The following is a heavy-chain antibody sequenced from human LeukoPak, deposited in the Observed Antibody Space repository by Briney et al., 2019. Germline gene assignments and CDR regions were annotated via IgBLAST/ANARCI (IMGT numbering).Heavy chain of an antibody. CDR1: GYTFTSYD. CDR3: ARGPSSSSTSDY. Sequence: ASVEVSCKASGYTFTSYDINWVRQATGQGLEWMGWMNPNSGNTGYAQKFQGRVTMTRNTSISTAYMELSSLRSEDTAVYYCARGPSSSSTSDYWGQGTLVTVSS. V-gene: IGHV1-8*01. D-gene: IGHD6-6*01. J-gene: IGHJ4*02. CDR2: MNPNSGNT.